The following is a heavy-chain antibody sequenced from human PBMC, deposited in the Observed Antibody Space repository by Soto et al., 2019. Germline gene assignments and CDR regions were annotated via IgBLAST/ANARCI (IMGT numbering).Heavy chain of an antibody. V-gene: IGHV3-48*03. CDR1: GFTFSSYE. Sequence: EVQLVESGGGLVQPGGSLRLSCAASGFTFSSYELNWVRQAPGKGLEWVSYISNGGTSIYYADSVKGRFTISRHNAKNSLFLQMSSLRAEDTAVYYCARVATGADYGMDVW. D-gene: IGHD3-10*01. CDR2: ISNGGTSI. J-gene: IGHJ6*01. CDR3: ARVATGADYGMDV.